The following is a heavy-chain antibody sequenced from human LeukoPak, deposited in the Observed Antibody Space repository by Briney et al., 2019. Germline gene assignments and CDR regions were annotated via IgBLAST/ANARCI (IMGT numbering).Heavy chain of an antibody. J-gene: IGHJ6*03. V-gene: IGHV1-69*05. CDR1: GYTFTGYY. D-gene: IGHD3-3*01. CDR3: ARACCITIFGVVQDYYYMDI. CDR2: IIPIFGTA. Sequence: GASVKVSCKASGYTFTGYYMHWVRQAPGQGLEWMGGIIPIFGTANYAQKFQGRVTITTDESTSTAYMELSSLRSEDTAVYYCARACCITIFGVVQDYYYMDIWGKGTTVTVSS.